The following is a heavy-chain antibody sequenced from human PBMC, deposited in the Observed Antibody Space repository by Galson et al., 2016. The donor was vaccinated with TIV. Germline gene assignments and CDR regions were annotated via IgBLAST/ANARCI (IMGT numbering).Heavy chain of an antibody. CDR3: ATGGQGFGTFDY. CDR2: IYYSGST. J-gene: IGHJ4*02. CDR1: GGSISSSTNY. V-gene: IGHV4-39*01. D-gene: IGHD3-16*01. Sequence: SETLSLTCTVSGGSISSSTNYWGWIRQPPGKGLEWIGSIYYSGSTSYNPSLKSRVTISVDTSKNQFSLKLSSVTAADTAVYYCATGGQGFGTFDYWGQGTLLTVSS.